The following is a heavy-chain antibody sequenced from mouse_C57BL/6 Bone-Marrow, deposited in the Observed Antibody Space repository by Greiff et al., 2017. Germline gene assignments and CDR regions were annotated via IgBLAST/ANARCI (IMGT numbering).Heavy chain of an antibody. CDR1: GYSFTGYY. D-gene: IGHD2-2*01. Sequence: EVQLQQSGPELVKPGASVKISCKASGYSFTGYYMNWVKQSPEKSLEWIGEINPSTGGTTYNQKFKAKATLTVDKSSSTAYMQLKSLTSEDSAVYYCATSGGGLPWFAYWGQGTLVTVSA. CDR3: ATSGGGLPWFAY. J-gene: IGHJ3*01. CDR2: INPSTGGT. V-gene: IGHV1-42*01.